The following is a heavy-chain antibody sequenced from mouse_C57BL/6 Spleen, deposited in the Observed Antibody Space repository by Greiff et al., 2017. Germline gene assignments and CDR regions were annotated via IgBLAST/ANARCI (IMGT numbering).Heavy chain of an antibody. D-gene: IGHD3-2*02. CDR1: GFTFSDYG. CDR2: ISSGSSTI. CDR3: ARYLRDY. J-gene: IGHJ2*01. V-gene: IGHV5-17*01. Sequence: EVKLVESGGGLVKPGGSLKLSCAASGFTFSDYGMHWVRQAPEKGLEWVAYISSGSSTIYYADTVKGRFTISRDNAKNTLFLQMSRLRSEDTAMYYCARYLRDYWGQGTTLTGSS.